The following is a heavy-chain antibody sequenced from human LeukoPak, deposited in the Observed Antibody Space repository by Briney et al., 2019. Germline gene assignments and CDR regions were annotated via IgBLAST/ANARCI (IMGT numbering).Heavy chain of an antibody. J-gene: IGHJ4*02. CDR1: GGSISSSSYD. V-gene: IGHV4-39*01. Sequence: SETLSLTCTVSGGSISSSSYDWGWIRQPPGKGREGIGSIYYSWSTYHNPSLKSRVTISVDTSKNQFSLKLSSVTAADTAVYYCARTSCSSTSCPFDYWGQGTLVTVSS. D-gene: IGHD2-2*01. CDR3: ARTSCSSTSCPFDY. CDR2: IYYSWST.